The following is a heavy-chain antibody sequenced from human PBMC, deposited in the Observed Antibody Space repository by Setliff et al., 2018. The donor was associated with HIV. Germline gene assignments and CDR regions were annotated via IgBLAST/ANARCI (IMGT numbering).Heavy chain of an antibody. V-gene: IGHV4-59*08. Sequence: PSETLSLTCTVSGGSISSYYWSWIRQPPGKGLEWIGYISYSGSADYNPSLKSRVTISIDTSKNQFSLKLSSVTAADTAVYYCARIVRWELVATSTFFYYYMDVWGKGTTVTVSS. CDR3: ARIVRWELVATSTFFYYYMDV. CDR2: ISYSGSA. D-gene: IGHD1-26*01. J-gene: IGHJ6*03. CDR1: GGSISSYY.